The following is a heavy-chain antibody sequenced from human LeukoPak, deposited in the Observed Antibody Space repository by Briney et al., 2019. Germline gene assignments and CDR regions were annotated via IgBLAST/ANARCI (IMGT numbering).Heavy chain of an antibody. D-gene: IGHD6-19*01. CDR2: IYYSGST. V-gene: IGHV4-59*01. J-gene: IGHJ1*01. CDR1: GGSISSYY. Sequence: KPSESLSLTCTVSGGSISSYYWNWIRQPPGKGLEWIGYIYYSGSTNYNPSLKSRVTISVDTSKNQFSLKLSSVTAADTAVYHCARGGWYPESFQHWGQGALVTVSS. CDR3: ARGGWYPESFQH.